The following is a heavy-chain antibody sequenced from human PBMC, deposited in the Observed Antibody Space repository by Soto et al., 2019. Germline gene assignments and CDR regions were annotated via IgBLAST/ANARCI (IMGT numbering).Heavy chain of an antibody. J-gene: IGHJ4*02. V-gene: IGHV6-1*01. CDR3: AKVGFPYSYGYLFYY. CDR1: GDSVSSSSVT. D-gene: IGHD5-18*01. Sequence: LQTLSLTCAISGDSVSSSSVTWNWIRQSPSRGLEWLGRTYYRSKWYNDYAESVKSRITINPDTSKNQFSLHLNSVTPEDTAVNYCAKVGFPYSYGYLFYYWGQGTLVTVSS. CDR2: TYYRSKWYN.